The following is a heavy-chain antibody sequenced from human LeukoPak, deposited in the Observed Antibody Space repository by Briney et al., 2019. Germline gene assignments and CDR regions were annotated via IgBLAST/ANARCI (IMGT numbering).Heavy chain of an antibody. Sequence: SETLSLTFTVSGGSISSDYWSWSRRPPGKVLEWIGYICYSGTTNYNPSLTSRVTISVDTPKNQFSPKLNSVTPADTAVYYCARGFGYFAWFPVYWGQGTLVTVSS. CDR3: ARGFGYFAWFPVY. D-gene: IGHD3-9*01. V-gene: IGHV4-59*13. J-gene: IGHJ4*02. CDR1: GGSISSDY. CDR2: ICYSGTT.